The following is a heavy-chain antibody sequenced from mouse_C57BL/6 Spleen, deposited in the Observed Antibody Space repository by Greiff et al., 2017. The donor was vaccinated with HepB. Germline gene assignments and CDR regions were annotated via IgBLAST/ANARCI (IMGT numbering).Heavy chain of an antibody. Sequence: EVQLQQSGPELVKPGASVKISCKASGYTFTDYYMNWVKQSHGKSLEWIGDINPNNGGTSYNQKFKGKATLTVDKSSSTSYMERRSLTSEDSAVYYCARTGYYSNYVGFAYWGEGTLVTVSA. CDR2: INPNNGGT. CDR1: GYTFTDYY. J-gene: IGHJ3*01. V-gene: IGHV1-26*01. D-gene: IGHD2-5*01. CDR3: ARTGYYSNYVGFAY.